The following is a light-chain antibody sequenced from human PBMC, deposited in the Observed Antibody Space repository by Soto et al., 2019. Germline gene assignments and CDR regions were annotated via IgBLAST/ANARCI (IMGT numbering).Light chain of an antibody. CDR1: SSDVGGYNY. CDR2: DVS. CDR3: SSYTSSSTLEVV. V-gene: IGLV2-14*01. J-gene: IGLJ2*01. Sequence: QSVLTQPASVSGSPGQSLTISCTGTSSDVGGYNYVSWYQQHPGKAPKLMIYDVSNRPSGVSNRFSGSKSGNTASLTISGLQAEDEADYYCSSYTSSSTLEVVFGGGTKLTVL.